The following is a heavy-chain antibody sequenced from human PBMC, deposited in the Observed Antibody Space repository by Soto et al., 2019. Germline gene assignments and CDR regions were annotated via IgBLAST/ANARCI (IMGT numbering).Heavy chain of an antibody. CDR3: AREHYSSGWYKSYNWFDP. CDR1: GYSFTSYW. J-gene: IGHJ5*02. V-gene: IGHV5-10-1*01. D-gene: IGHD6-19*01. CDR2: IDPSDSYT. Sequence: GEALKISCKGSGYSFTSYWISWVRQMPGKGLEWMGRIDPSDSYTNYSPSFQGHVTISADKSISTAHLQWSSLKASDTAMYYCAREHYSSGWYKSYNWFDPWGQGTLVNVSS.